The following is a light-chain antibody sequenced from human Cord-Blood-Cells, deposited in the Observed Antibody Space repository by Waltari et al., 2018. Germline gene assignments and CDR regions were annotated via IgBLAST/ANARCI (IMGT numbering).Light chain of an antibody. Sequence: QSALTQPASVSGSPGQSITISCTGTSSDVGGYNYVSWYQQHPGKAPKRMMYEVSNRPSGVSKRFSGSKSGNTASLTISGLQAEDEADYYCSSYTSSSTLEFGGGTKLTVL. J-gene: IGLJ3*02. V-gene: IGLV2-14*01. CDR2: EVS. CDR3: SSYTSSSTLE. CDR1: SSDVGGYNY.